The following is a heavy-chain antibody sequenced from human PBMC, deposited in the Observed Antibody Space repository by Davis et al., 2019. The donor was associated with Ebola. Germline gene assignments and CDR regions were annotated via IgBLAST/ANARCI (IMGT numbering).Heavy chain of an antibody. J-gene: IGHJ4*02. CDR2: ISSSSSYI. D-gene: IGHD3-16*01. V-gene: IGHV3-21*01. CDR3: AIGRGIFDY. CDR1: GFTSSSFS. Sequence: GGSLSPSCPASGFTSSSFSMNWVRQPPGKGLEWVSSISSSSSYIYYADSVKGRFTISRDNAKNSLYLQMNSLRAEDTAVYYCAIGRGIFDYWGQGTLVTVSS.